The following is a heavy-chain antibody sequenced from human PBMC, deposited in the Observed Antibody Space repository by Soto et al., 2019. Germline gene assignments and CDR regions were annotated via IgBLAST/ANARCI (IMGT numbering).Heavy chain of an antibody. CDR1: GGSISSSSYY. CDR2: IYYSGST. CDR3: ARGGIPAWFDP. D-gene: IGHD6-13*01. V-gene: IGHV4-39*01. Sequence: QLQLQESGPGLVKPSETLSLTCTVSGGSISSSSYYWGWIRQPPGKGLEWIGSIYYSGSTYYNPSLTSRVTISVDTSKNQFSLKLSSVTAADTAVYYCARGGIPAWFDPWGQGTLVTVSS. J-gene: IGHJ5*02.